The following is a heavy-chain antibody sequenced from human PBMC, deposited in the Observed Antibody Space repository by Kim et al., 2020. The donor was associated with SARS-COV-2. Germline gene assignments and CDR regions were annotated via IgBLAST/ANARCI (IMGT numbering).Heavy chain of an antibody. V-gene: IGHV3-74*01. D-gene: IGHD2-15*01. Sequence: GSSTAYADSVKGRFSISRDNAKTTLYLQMNSLRAEDTAVYYCARGWAFDIWGQGTMVTVSS. CDR2: GSST. CDR3: ARGWAFDI. J-gene: IGHJ3*02.